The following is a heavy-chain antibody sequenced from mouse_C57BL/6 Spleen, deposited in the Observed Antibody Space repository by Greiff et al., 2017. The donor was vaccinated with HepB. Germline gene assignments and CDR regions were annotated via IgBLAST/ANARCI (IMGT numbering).Heavy chain of an antibody. J-gene: IGHJ3*01. CDR1: GYSITSGYY. V-gene: IGHV3-6*01. Sequence: EVQLQESGPGLVKPSQSLSLTCSVTGYSITSGYYWNWIRQFPGNKLEWMGYISYDGSNNYNPSLKNRISITRDTSKNQFFLKLNSVTTEDTATYYCARENYDYDGGFAYWGQGTLVTVSA. D-gene: IGHD2-4*01. CDR2: ISYDGSN. CDR3: ARENYDYDGGFAY.